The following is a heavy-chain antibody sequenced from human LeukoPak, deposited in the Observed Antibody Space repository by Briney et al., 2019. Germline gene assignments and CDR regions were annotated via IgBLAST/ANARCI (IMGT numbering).Heavy chain of an antibody. V-gene: IGHV3-23*01. CDR3: AKGGIYAPLDY. Sequence: GGSLRLSCAASGFTFSSSAMTWVRQAPGKGLEWVSAISTSGSDTIYTDSVKDRFTISRDNSKNTLYLQMNSLRAEDTAVYYCAKGGIYAPLDYWGQGSLVTVSS. CDR2: ISTSGSDT. CDR1: GFTFSSSA. D-gene: IGHD3-16*01. J-gene: IGHJ4*02.